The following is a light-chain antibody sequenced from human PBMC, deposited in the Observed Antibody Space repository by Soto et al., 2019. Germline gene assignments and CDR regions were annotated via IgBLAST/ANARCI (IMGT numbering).Light chain of an antibody. V-gene: IGLV2-18*02. CDR2: DVT. CDR1: SSDVGSNNH. J-gene: IGLJ1*01. Sequence: QSVLTHPPSVSGSPGQSVAISCTGSSSDVGSNNHVSWYHQPPGTAPKLIIYDVTNRPSGVPDRFSGSKSGNTASLTISGLQAEDEADYYCSSYTTSNTYVFGTGTKFTVL. CDR3: SSYTTSNTYV.